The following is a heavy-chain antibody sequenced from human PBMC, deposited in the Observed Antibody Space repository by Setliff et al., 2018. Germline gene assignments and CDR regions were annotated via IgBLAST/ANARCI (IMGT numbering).Heavy chain of an antibody. CDR1: GYTLTELS. CDR2: FDPEDGET. CDR3: ARDPASSGYNTYYYYYYGMDV. V-gene: IGHV1-24*01. Sequence: ASVKVSCKVSGYTLTELSMHWVRQAPGKGLEWMGGFDPEDGETIYAQKFQGRVTITRDTSASTAYMELSSLRSEDTAVYYCARDPASSGYNTYYYYYYGMDVWGQGTTVTVSS. J-gene: IGHJ6*02. D-gene: IGHD5-12*01.